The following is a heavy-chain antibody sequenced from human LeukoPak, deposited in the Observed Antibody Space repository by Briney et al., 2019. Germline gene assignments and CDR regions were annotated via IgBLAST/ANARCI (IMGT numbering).Heavy chain of an antibody. CDR2: IIPIFGTA. CDR3: ARLSDPYYYDSSGYLDY. D-gene: IGHD3-22*01. J-gene: IGHJ4*02. V-gene: IGHV1-69*13. Sequence: ASVKVSCKASGGTFSSYAISWVRQAPRQGLEWMGGIIPIFGTANYAQKFQGRVTITADESTSTAYMELSSLRSEDTAVYYCARLSDPYYYDSSGYLDYWGQGTLVTVSS. CDR1: GGTFSSYA.